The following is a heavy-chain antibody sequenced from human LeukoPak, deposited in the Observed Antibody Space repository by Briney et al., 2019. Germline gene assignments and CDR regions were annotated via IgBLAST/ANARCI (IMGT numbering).Heavy chain of an antibody. CDR1: GYTFTRYY. J-gene: IGHJ4*02. Sequence: ASVKVSCKASGYTFTRYYMHWVRQAPGQGLEWMGRINPNSGGTNYAQKFQGRVTMTRDTSISTAYMELSRLRSDDTAVYYCARVSGQYDYVAGSTVDYWGQGTLVTVSS. CDR2: INPNSGGT. D-gene: IGHD3-16*01. V-gene: IGHV1-2*06. CDR3: ARVSGQYDYVAGSTVDY.